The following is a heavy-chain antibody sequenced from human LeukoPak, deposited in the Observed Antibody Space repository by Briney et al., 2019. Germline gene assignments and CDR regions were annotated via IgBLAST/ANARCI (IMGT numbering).Heavy chain of an antibody. V-gene: IGHV4-59*01. CDR3: ARASSGWYGLFDN. CDR1: GDSISGYY. CDR2: IYYSGST. D-gene: IGHD6-19*01. J-gene: IGHJ4*02. Sequence: SETLSLTCTASGDSISGYYWNWIRQPPGKGLECIGYIYYSGSTTYNPSLKRRVTISVDESRNQFSLRLRSVTAADTAVYYCARASSGWYGLFDNWGQGTLVTVSS.